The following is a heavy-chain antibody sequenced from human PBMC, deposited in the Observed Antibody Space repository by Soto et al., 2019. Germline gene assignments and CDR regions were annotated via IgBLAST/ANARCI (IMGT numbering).Heavy chain of an antibody. Sequence: QVQLQESGPGLVKPSQTLSLTCNVSGGSFSSDDEYWSWIRQTPGKGLEWIGYIYYSGGTYYNPSPRGRPTMSIEQSQNPFSMSLTPLTAPDTAVYYRARGGGLLWLPAFDPWGQGTLVTVSS. V-gene: IGHV4-30-4*01. D-gene: IGHD3-10*01. J-gene: IGHJ5*02. CDR3: ARGGGLLWLPAFDP. CDR1: GGSFSSDDEY. CDR2: IYYSGGT.